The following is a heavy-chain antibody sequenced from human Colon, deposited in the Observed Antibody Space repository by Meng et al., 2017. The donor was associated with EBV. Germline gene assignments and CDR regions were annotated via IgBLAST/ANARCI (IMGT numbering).Heavy chain of an antibody. CDR1: GGSISSGDYY. Sequence: GPGLVNPSQTLSLTCTVSGGSISSGDYYWSWIRQPPGKGLEWIGYIYYSGSTYYNPSLKSRVTISVDTSKNQFSLKLSSVTAADTAVYYCARDRGGLGAFDYWGQGTLVTVSS. J-gene: IGHJ4*02. V-gene: IGHV4-30-4*01. CDR3: ARDRGGLGAFDY. CDR2: IYYSGST. D-gene: IGHD5-12*01.